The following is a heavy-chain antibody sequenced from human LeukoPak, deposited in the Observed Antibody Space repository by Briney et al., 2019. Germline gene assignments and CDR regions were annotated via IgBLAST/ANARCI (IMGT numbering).Heavy chain of an antibody. CDR3: ACLTTADAFDI. CDR2: IYDSGST. J-gene: IGHJ3*02. CDR1: GGSISPYY. V-gene: IGHV4-59*01. Sequence: NTSETLSLTCTVSGGSISPYYWSWIRQPPGKGLEWIGYIYDSGSTNYNPSLKSRVTISVDTSKNQFSLKLSSVTAADTAVYYCACLTTADAFDIWGQGTMVTVSS. D-gene: IGHD3-22*01.